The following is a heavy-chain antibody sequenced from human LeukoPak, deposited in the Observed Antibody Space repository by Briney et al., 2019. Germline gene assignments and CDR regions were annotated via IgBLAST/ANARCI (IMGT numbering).Heavy chain of an antibody. J-gene: IGHJ3*02. CDR2: IYQSGRI. Sequence: KPSDTLSLICAVSGYSIRSGHYWGWLRQPPGTGLDWIGSIYQSGRIYYNPSLKSRVTISVDTSKNQFSLKLSSVTAADTAVYYCASQIAADAFEIWGQGTMVTVSS. D-gene: IGHD2-21*01. V-gene: IGHV4-38-2*01. CDR3: ASQIAADAFEI. CDR1: GYSIRSGHY.